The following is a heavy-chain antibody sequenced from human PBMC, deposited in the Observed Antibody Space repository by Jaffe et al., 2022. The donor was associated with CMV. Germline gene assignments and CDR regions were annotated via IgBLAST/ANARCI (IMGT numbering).Heavy chain of an antibody. D-gene: IGHD5-12*01. Sequence: QVQLVQSGAEVKKPGSSVKVSCKASGGTFSSYAISWVRQAPGQGLEWMGRIIPILGIANYAQKFQGRVTITADKSTSTAYMELSSLRSEDTAVYYCARGRWTVEMATIDLDYWGQGTLVTVSS. CDR1: GGTFSSYA. CDR3: ARGRWTVEMATIDLDY. J-gene: IGHJ4*02. CDR2: IIPILGIA. V-gene: IGHV1-69*09.